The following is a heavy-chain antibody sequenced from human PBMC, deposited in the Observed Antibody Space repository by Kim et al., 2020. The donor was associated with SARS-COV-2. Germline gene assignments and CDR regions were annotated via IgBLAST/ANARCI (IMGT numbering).Heavy chain of an antibody. CDR3: ARDHYGMRYFDY. Sequence: YSADSVKGRFTVSRDNSENTFYLQMNSLRPEDTAVYYCARDHYGMRYFDYWGQGTLVTVSS. D-gene: IGHD4-17*01. V-gene: IGHV3-30*01. J-gene: IGHJ4*02.